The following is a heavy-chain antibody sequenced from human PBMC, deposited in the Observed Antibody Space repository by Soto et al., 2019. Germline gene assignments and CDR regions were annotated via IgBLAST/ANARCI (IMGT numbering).Heavy chain of an antibody. Sequence: GLEWMGIINPSGGSTSYAQKFQGRVTMTRDTSTSTVYMELSSLRSEDTAVYYCASFFFQAEDGIRDVRSVSAFLLNRSSDL. CDR2: INPSGGST. V-gene: IGHV1-46*03. D-gene: IGHD3-10*02. J-gene: IGHJ2*01. CDR3: ASFFFQAEDGIRDVRSVSAFLLNRSSDL.